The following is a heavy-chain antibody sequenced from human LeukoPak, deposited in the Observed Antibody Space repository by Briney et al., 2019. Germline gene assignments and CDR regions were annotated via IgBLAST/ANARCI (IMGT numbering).Heavy chain of an antibody. D-gene: IGHD4-11*01. Sequence: SETLSLTCTVSGGSISPYYWSWIRQPPGKGLEWIGYIYYIGSTNYNPSLKSRVTISVDTSKNQFPLKLSSVTAADTAVYYCARDPYSRGSGGRDVWGQGTTVTVSS. CDR3: ARDPYSRGSGGRDV. CDR1: GGSISPYY. CDR2: IYYIGST. V-gene: IGHV4-59*01. J-gene: IGHJ6*02.